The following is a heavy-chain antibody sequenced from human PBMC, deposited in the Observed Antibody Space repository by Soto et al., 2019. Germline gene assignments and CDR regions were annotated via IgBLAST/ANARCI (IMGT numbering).Heavy chain of an antibody. V-gene: IGHV4-34*01. Sequence: PSETLSLTCDVYGGSFSGYFWNWIRQSPGKGLEWIGKVNHNGRNNYNPSLKSRVTISLDMSKKQISLQLNGLSASDTAVYYCARRRCSTSYCPRNYYAMDPWGQGTTVTVSS. J-gene: IGHJ6*02. CDR3: ARRRCSTSYCPRNYYAMDP. CDR2: VNHNGRN. D-gene: IGHD1-26*01. CDR1: GGSFSGYF.